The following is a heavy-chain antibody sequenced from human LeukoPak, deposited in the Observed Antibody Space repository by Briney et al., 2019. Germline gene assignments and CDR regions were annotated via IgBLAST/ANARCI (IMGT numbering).Heavy chain of an antibody. V-gene: IGHV5-51*01. Sequence: GGSLNISCKGSGYRFTNYWIGWVRQMPGKGLGWMGIIYPGDSDTRYSPSFQGQVTISADKSISTAYLQWSSLKASDTAMYYCARREGGWYLDYWGQGTPVTVSS. CDR1: GYRFTNYW. CDR3: ARREGGWYLDY. J-gene: IGHJ4*02. D-gene: IGHD6-19*01. CDR2: IYPGDSDT.